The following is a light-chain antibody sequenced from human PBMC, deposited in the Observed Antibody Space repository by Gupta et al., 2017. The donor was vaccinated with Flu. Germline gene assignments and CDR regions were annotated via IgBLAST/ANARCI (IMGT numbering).Light chain of an antibody. CDR3: SSYTASTTGV. Sequence: TSSDVGGYNYVSWYQQHPGKAPNLMIYQVSNRPSGVSNRFSGSKSGNTASLTISGLQAEDEADYYCSSYTASTTGVFGGGTKVTVL. J-gene: IGLJ2*01. CDR1: SSDVGGYNY. CDR2: QVS. V-gene: IGLV2-14*01.